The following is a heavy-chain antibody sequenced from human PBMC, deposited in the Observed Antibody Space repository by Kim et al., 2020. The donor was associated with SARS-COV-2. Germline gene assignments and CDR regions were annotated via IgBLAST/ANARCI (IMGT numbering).Heavy chain of an antibody. D-gene: IGHD3-10*01. Sequence: SETLSLTCSVSGGSISSYYWSWIRQPAGKGLEWIGHIHTSGSTNYNPSLKSRVTMSVDTAKNQFSLQMYSVTAADTAVYYCAREGARDMVRGVLILNWFDPWGQGTLVTVSS. CDR3: AREGARDMVRGVLILNWFDP. J-gene: IGHJ5*02. CDR2: IHTSGST. V-gene: IGHV4-4*07. CDR1: GGSISSYY.